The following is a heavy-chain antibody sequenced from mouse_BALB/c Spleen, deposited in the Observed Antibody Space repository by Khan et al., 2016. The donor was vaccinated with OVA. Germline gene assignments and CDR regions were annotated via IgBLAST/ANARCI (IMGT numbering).Heavy chain of an antibody. CDR1: GYAFSTYW. Sequence: QVQLKQSGAELVRPGSSVKISCKATGYAFSTYWMNWVKQRPGQGLEWIGQIYPGAGNTNYNGDFKGKASLTADTSSSTAYMQLSSLASEDSAVYFCATEEYCGNRRAWFAYWGQGTLVTVSA. CDR3: ATEEYCGNRRAWFAY. CDR2: IYPGAGNT. D-gene: IGHD1-1*01. V-gene: IGHV1-80*01. J-gene: IGHJ3*01.